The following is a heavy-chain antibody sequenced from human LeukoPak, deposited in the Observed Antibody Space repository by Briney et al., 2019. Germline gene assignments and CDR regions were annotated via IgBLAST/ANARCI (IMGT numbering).Heavy chain of an antibody. CDR1: GFTFSSYG. V-gene: IGHV3-23*01. J-gene: IGHJ6*03. CDR3: AKSMVRGVYSYYYYYYMDV. CDR2: ISGSGGST. Sequence: AGGSLRLSCAASGFTFSSYGMSWVRHAPGKGLEWVSAISGSGGSTYYADSVKGRFTISRDNSKNTLYLQMNSLRAEDTAVYYCAKSMVRGVYSYYYYYYMDVWGKGTTVTVSS. D-gene: IGHD3-10*01.